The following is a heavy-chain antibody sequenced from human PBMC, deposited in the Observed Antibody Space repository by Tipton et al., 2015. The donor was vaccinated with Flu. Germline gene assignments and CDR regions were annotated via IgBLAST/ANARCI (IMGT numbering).Heavy chain of an antibody. CDR1: GFTFSSYA. V-gene: IGHV3-23*01. CDR2: ISFSGGST. CDR3: AKGGLGIYPYFDY. Sequence: GSLRLSCAASGFTFSSYAMSWVRQPLGKGLEWVSTISFSGGSTYYADSVKGRFTISRDNSENTLYLQMNSLRAEDTAVYYCAKGGLGIYPYFDYWGQGTLVTVSS. J-gene: IGHJ4*02. D-gene: IGHD1-26*01.